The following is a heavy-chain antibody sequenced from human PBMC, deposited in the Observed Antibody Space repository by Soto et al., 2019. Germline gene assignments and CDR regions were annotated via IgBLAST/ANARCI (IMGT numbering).Heavy chain of an antibody. V-gene: IGHV1-46*01. CDR2: INPTGGST. D-gene: IGHD6-25*01. CDR3: AKHLAAWEV. J-gene: IGHJ4*02. Sequence: ASVKVSCKASGYTFINYYIHWVRQAPGHGLEWMAIINPTGGSTNYAQKFQGRLTLTMDTSTSTVYMELSSLTSEDTAMYYSAKHLAAWEVWGQGTLVTGFS. CDR1: GYTFINYY.